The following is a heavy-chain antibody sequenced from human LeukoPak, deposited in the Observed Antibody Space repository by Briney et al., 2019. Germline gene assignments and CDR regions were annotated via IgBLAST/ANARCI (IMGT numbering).Heavy chain of an antibody. CDR2: IVPILGTA. V-gene: IGHV1-69*11. D-gene: IGHD5-18*01. J-gene: IGHJ4*02. CDR1: GYTFTSYG. Sequence: SVKVSCKASGYTFTSYGISWVRQAPGQGLEWMGWIVPILGTANYAQKFQGRVTITADDSTGTAYMELTSLRSADTAVYYCARSQGYSYGSSYWGQGTLVTVSS. CDR3: ARSQGYSYGSSY.